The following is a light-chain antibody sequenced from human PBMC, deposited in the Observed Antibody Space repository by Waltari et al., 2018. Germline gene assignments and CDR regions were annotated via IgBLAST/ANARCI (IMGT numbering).Light chain of an antibody. V-gene: IGKV1-5*03. J-gene: IGKJ2*01. CDR2: KAS. Sequence: DIQMTQSPSTLSASVGDRVTITCRASQNINSWLAWYQQKPGKAPKLLIYKASNVESGVPSRFSGSGSGTEFTLTISSLQPDDFATYYCQQFNTNSYTFGQGTKLEIK. CDR1: QNINSW. CDR3: QQFNTNSYT.